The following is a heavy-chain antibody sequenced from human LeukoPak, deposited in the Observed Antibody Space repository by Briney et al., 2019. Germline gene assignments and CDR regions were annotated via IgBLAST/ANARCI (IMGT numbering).Heavy chain of an antibody. CDR2: IYTNGGA. J-gene: IGHJ4*02. CDR3: AREPPGY. Sequence: PSETLSLTCTVSCGSISSSSYYWGWIRQPPGKGLEWIGRIYTNGGASYNPSLKSRVTISIDASKNQFSLKLSSVTAADTAVYYCAREPPGYWGQGILVTVSS. CDR1: CGSISSSSYY. V-gene: IGHV4-39*07.